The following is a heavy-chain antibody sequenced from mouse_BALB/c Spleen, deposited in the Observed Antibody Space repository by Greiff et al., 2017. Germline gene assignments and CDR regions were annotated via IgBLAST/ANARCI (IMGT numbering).Heavy chain of an antibody. J-gene: IGHJ2*01. CDR2: INPSNGGT. Sequence: QVQLQQSGAELVKPGASVKLSCKASGYTFTSYYMYWVKQRPGQGLEWIGEINPSNGGTNFNEKFKSKATLTVDKSSSTAYMQLSSLASEDSAVYYCARDYYGYFDYWGQGTTLTVSS. D-gene: IGHD1-1*01. CDR3: ARDYYGYFDY. V-gene: IGHV1S81*02. CDR1: GYTFTSYY.